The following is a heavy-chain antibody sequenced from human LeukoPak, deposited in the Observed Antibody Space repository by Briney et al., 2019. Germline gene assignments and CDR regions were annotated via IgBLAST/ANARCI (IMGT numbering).Heavy chain of an antibody. CDR2: INQDGNEK. CDR1: AFTFSDYW. Sequence: GGSLRLSCTASAFTFSDYWMDWVRQAPGKGLEWVANINQDGNEKKYVDSVKGRFTISRDNANNSLSLQMRGLRAEDTAIHYCVRRNYRWFDPWGQGTLVTVSS. V-gene: IGHV3-7*03. D-gene: IGHD1-7*01. CDR3: VRRNYRWFDP. J-gene: IGHJ5*02.